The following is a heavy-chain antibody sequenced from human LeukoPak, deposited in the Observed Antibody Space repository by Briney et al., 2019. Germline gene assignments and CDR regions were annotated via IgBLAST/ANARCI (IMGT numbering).Heavy chain of an antibody. J-gene: IGHJ4*02. CDR3: ARGAEYYAIWRGYAGYSDY. Sequence: SETLSLTCTVSGYSLSNGYYWGWIRQPPGKGLEWVGSIYHRGSTYYNPSLRSRVTISLDRSKKKFSLKLTSVTAADTAVYFCARGAEYYAIWRGYAGYSDYWGQGSSVTVSS. CDR1: GYSLSNGYY. CDR2: IYHRGST. V-gene: IGHV4-38-2*02. D-gene: IGHD3-3*01.